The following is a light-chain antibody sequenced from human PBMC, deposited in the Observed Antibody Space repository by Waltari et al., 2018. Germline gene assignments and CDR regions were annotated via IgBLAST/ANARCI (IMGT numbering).Light chain of an antibody. Sequence: DIQMTQSPSTLYASVGDRVTITCRASQTINNWLAWYQQKPGKAPKLLIYQASTLESGVPSSFSGSGSGTEFTLTVSSLQPDDFATYYCQQYKSYPYTFGQGTKLEIK. CDR2: QAS. CDR3: QQYKSYPYT. CDR1: QTINNW. V-gene: IGKV1-5*03. J-gene: IGKJ2*01.